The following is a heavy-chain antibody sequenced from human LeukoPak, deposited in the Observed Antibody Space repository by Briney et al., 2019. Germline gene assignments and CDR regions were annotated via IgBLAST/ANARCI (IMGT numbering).Heavy chain of an antibody. V-gene: IGHV3-30*02. J-gene: IGHJ3*02. Sequence: GGSLRLSCAASGFTFSSYGMHWVRQAPGKGLEWVSFIRYDGSNEYYADSVRGRFTISRDNSKNTLYLQMNSLRAEDTAVYYCARDIRLMGYYDSSGYYQARAFDIWGQGTMVTVSS. CDR1: GFTFSSYG. CDR3: ARDIRLMGYYDSSGYYQARAFDI. CDR2: IRYDGSNE. D-gene: IGHD3-22*01.